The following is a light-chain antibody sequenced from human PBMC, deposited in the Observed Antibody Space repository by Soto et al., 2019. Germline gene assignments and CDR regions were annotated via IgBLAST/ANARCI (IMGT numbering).Light chain of an antibody. CDR1: HDIGNY. CDR2: YAS. V-gene: IGKV1-27*01. Sequence: DIQMTQSPSSLSASVGDRVTITCLASHDIGNYLNWYQQKPGKAPKLLIYYASNLQSGVPSRFSGSGSGADFTLTISSLQPEDVATYYCQEYKNAPLTFGGGTKVDIK. J-gene: IGKJ4*01. CDR3: QEYKNAPLT.